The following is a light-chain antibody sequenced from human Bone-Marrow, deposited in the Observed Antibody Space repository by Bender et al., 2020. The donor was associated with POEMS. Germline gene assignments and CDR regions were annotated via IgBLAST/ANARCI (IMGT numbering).Light chain of an antibody. J-gene: IGLJ1*01. V-gene: IGLV2-11*01. CDR3: CAYAGSYSFV. CDR1: SSDVGAYIH. Sequence: QPALTQPRSVSGSPGQSVAISCIGTSSDVGAYIHVSWYQQYPGNVPKVILYDVSKRPSGVPDRFSGSKSGNTAALTISGLQADDEADYYCCAYAGSYSFVFGTGTKVTVL. CDR2: DVS.